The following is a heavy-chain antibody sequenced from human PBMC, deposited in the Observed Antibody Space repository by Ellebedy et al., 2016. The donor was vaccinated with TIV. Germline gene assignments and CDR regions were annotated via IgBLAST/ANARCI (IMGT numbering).Heavy chain of an antibody. CDR3: ARDGNWNYRYFQH. Sequence: GGSLRLSXAASGFTFSSYSMNWVRQAPGKGLEWVSSISSSSSYIYYADSVKGRFTISRDNAKNSLYLQMNSLRAEDTAVYYCARDGNWNYRYFQHWGQGTLVTVSS. D-gene: IGHD1-7*01. CDR2: ISSSSSYI. V-gene: IGHV3-21*01. J-gene: IGHJ1*01. CDR1: GFTFSSYS.